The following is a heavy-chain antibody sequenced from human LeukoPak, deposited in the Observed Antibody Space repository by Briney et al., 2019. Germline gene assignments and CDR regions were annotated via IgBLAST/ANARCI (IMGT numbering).Heavy chain of an antibody. D-gene: IGHD3-10*01. Sequence: SETLSLTCSVSGGSISRYYWSWIRQPAGKGLEWIGRIYASGSTNYNPSLKSRVTMSVDTSKNEFSLKLSAVTAADTAVYFCASGHYGFFDYWGQGTLVTVSS. CDR1: GGSISRYY. CDR2: IYASGST. V-gene: IGHV4-4*07. CDR3: ASGHYGFFDY. J-gene: IGHJ4*02.